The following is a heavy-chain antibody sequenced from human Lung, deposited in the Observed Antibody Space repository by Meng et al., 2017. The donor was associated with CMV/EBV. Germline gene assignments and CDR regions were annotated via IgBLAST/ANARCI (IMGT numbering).Heavy chain of an antibody. CDR2: IYYSGST. D-gene: IGHD1-20*01. CDR3: ARGGITGTVDWFDP. V-gene: IGHV4-30-4*08. J-gene: IGHJ5*02. Sequence: QVQLQESGPGLVKPSXXLSLTCPVSGGSISSGDYYWSWIRQPPGKGLEWIGYIYYSGSTYYNPSLKSRVTISVDTSKNQFSLKLSSVTAADTAVYYCARGGITGTVDWFDPWGQGTLVTVSS. CDR1: GGSISSGDYY.